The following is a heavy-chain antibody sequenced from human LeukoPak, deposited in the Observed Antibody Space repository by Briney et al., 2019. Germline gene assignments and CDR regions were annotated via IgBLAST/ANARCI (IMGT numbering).Heavy chain of an antibody. CDR1: GGSFSGYY. V-gene: IGHV4-34*01. CDR3: ARGAWWFGY. D-gene: IGHD2-8*02. J-gene: IGHJ4*02. Sequence: PSETLSLTCAVYGGSFSGYYWSWIRQPPGKGLEWIGEINHSGSTNYNPSLKSRVTISVDTSKNQFSLKLSSVTAADTAVYYCARGAWWFGYWGQGTLVTVSS. CDR2: INHSGST.